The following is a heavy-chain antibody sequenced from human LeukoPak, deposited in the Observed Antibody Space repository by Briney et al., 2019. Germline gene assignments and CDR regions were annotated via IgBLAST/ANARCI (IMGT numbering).Heavy chain of an antibody. CDR1: GLPYRILA. V-gene: IGHV3-23*01. CDR3: ARVSDSGYRSLDY. CDR2: IRGRSGSI. Sequence: GGSLALLCAPSGLPYRILAMMYPRDPPGEGREGSSAIRGRSGSIYYADYVKCRFTSSRDNSKNTLYLQMNSLRAEDTAVYYCARVSDSGYRSLDYWGEGTLVTVSS. J-gene: IGHJ4*02. D-gene: IGHD5-12*01.